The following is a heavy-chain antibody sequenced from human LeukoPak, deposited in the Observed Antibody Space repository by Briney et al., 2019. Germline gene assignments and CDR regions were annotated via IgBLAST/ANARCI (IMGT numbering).Heavy chain of an antibody. CDR1: GFTFSSQW. J-gene: IGHJ6*03. CDR2: VNQGGTEK. V-gene: IGHV3-7*01. Sequence: PGGSLRLSRAASGFTFSSQWMGWVRQAPGKGLEWVANVNQGGTEKFYVDSVKGRFTISRDNAENSLYLQMNSLRVEDTAVYYCAREHYFYHMDGWGEGTTVTVSS. CDR3: AREHYFYHMDG.